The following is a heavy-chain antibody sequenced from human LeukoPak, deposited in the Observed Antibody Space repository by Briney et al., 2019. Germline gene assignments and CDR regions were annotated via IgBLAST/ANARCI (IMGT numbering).Heavy chain of an antibody. V-gene: IGHV4-59*01. J-gene: IGHJ5*02. CDR2: IDYSGSI. D-gene: IGHD6-13*01. Sequence: SETLSLTCTVSGDSTSTYYWSWIRQPPGKGLEGIGYIDYSGSINYNPSLKSRLTISVDTSKNQFSLNLSSVTAADTAVYYCARDKSSSREAFDPWGQGALVTVSS. CDR1: GDSTSTYY. CDR3: ARDKSSSREAFDP.